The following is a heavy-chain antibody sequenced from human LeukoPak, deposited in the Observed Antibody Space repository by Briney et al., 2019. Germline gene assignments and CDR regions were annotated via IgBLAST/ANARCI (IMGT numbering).Heavy chain of an antibody. Sequence: GGSLRLSCAASGFTFSSYGMHWVRQAPGKGLEWVAVISYDGSNKYYADSVKGRFTISRDNSKNTLYLQMNSLRAEDTAVYYCAKVRYCGGDCYPYFDYWGQGTLVTVSS. CDR2: ISYDGSNK. J-gene: IGHJ4*02. CDR3: AKVRYCGGDCYPYFDY. CDR1: GFTFSSYG. V-gene: IGHV3-30*18. D-gene: IGHD2-21*02.